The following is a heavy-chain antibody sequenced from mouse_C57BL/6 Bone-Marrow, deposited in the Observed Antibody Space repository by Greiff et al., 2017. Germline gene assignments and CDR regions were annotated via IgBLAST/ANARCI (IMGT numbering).Heavy chain of an antibody. CDR2: INPSSGYT. D-gene: IGHD1-1*01. J-gene: IGHJ1*01. CDR3: ATYGPWYFDV. CDR1: GYTFTSYT. Sequence: QVQLQQSGAELARPGASVKMSCKASGYTFTSYTMHWVKQRPGQGLEWIGYINPSSGYTKYKQKFKDKATLTADKSSSPAYMQLSSLTSEDSAVYYGATYGPWYFDVWGAGTTVTVSS. V-gene: IGHV1-4*01.